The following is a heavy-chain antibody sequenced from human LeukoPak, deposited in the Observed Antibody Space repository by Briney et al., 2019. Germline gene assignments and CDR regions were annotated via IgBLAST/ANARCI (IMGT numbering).Heavy chain of an antibody. CDR2: ISSSSNTI. D-gene: IGHD6-13*01. Sequence: PGGSLRLSCAASGFTFSSYSMNWVRQAPGKGLEWVSYISSSSNTIYYADSVKGRFTISRDSAKNSLYLQMNSLRAEDTAVYYCARGPYSSNWYVDYWGQRTLVSVAS. CDR3: ARGPYSSNWYVDY. CDR1: GFTFSSYS. V-gene: IGHV3-48*04. J-gene: IGHJ4*02.